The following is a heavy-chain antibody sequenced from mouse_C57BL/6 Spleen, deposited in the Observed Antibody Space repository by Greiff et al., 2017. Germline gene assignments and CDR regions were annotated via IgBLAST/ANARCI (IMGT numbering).Heavy chain of an antibody. CDR1: GYTFTSYW. CDR3: ARPTMGGYFDY. V-gene: IGHV1-52*01. CDR2: IDPSDSET. Sequence: QVQLKQPGAELVRPGSSVKLSCKASGYTFTSYWMHWVKQRPIQGLEWIGNIDPSDSETHYNQKFKDKATLTVDKSSSTAYMQLSSLTSEDSAVYYCARPTMGGYFDYWGQGTTLTVSS. D-gene: IGHD2-10*01. J-gene: IGHJ2*01.